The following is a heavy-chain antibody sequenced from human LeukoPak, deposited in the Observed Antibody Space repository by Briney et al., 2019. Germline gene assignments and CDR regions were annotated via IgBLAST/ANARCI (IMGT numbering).Heavy chain of an antibody. CDR2: IYYSGST. V-gene: IGHV4-39*07. CDR1: GGSISNSNSY. Sequence: PSETLSLTRTVSGGSISNSNSYWGWIRQSPGKGLEWIANIYYSGSTYYNPSLKSRLTISVDTSKNQFSLKLSSVTAADTAMYYCARVVVPGWFDPWGQGNLVTVSS. D-gene: IGHD2-15*01. J-gene: IGHJ5*02. CDR3: ARVVVPGWFDP.